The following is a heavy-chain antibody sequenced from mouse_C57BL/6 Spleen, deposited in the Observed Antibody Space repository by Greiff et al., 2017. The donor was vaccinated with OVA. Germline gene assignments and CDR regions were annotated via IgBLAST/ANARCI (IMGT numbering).Heavy chain of an antibody. V-gene: IGHV3-6*01. J-gene: IGHJ2*01. CDR2: ISYDGSN. D-gene: IGHD2-3*01. Sequence: DVKLQESGPGLVKPSQSLSLTCSVTGYSITRGYYWNWIRQFPGNKLEWMGYISYDGSNNYNPSLKNRISITRDTSKNQFFLKLNSVTTEDTATYYCAREFDGYYDYWGQGTTLTVSS. CDR1: GYSITRGYY. CDR3: AREFDGYYDY.